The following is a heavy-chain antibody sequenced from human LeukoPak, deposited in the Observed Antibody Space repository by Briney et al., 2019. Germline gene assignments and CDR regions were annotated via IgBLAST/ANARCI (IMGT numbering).Heavy chain of an antibody. D-gene: IGHD4-17*01. CDR3: ARGYGDSPYFDY. Sequence: SETLSLTCTVSGGCISRGGYYWSWIRQHPGKGLEWIGYIYYSGSTYYNPSLKSRVTISVDTSKNQFSLKLSSVTAADTAVYYCARGYGDSPYFDYWGQGTLVTVSS. J-gene: IGHJ4*02. V-gene: IGHV4-31*03. CDR1: GGCISRGGYY. CDR2: IYYSGST.